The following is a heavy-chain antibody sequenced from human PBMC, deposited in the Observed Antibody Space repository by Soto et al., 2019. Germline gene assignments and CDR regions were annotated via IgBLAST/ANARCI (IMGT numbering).Heavy chain of an antibody. Sequence: PSETLSLTCTVSGGSISSYYWSWIRQPPGKGLEWIGYIYYSGSTNYNPSLKSRVTISVDTSKNQFSLKLSSVTAADTAVYYCARAVVAGFFDYWGQGTLVTVS. D-gene: IGHD6-19*01. CDR3: ARAVVAGFFDY. J-gene: IGHJ4*02. CDR2: IYYSGST. V-gene: IGHV4-59*01. CDR1: GGSISSYY.